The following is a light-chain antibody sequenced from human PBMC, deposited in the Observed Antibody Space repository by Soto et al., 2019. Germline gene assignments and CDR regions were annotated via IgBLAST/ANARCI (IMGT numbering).Light chain of an antibody. J-gene: IGKJ5*01. CDR1: QSVSSN. V-gene: IGKV3-15*01. CDR3: QQYDNWPIT. CDR2: GAS. Sequence: EILMTQSPSTLSVSPGERATLSCRASQSVSSNLAWYQQKPGQAPRLLIYGASTRATAIPPRFSGSGSGTEFTLTISSLQSEDFEVYYCQQYDNWPITFGQGTRLEIK.